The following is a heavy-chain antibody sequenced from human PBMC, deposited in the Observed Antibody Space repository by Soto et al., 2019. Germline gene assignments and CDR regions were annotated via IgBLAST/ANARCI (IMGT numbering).Heavy chain of an antibody. D-gene: IGHD3-10*01. J-gene: IGHJ3*01. CDR3: ANGNGGYYGSGSYYNEF. CDR1: GFTFSSYA. V-gene: IGHV3-23*01. Sequence: GGSLRLSCAASGFTFSSYAMSWVRQAPGKGLEWVSAISGSGGSTYYADSVKGRFTISRDNSKNTLYLQMNSLRAEDTAVYYCANGNGGYYGSGSYYNEFWGQGTMVTVSS. CDR2: ISGSGGST.